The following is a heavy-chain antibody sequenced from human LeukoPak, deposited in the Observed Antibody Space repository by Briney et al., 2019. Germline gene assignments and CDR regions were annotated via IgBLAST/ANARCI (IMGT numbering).Heavy chain of an antibody. Sequence: KPSETLSLTCAVYGGSFSGYYWSWIRQPPGKGLEWIGEINHSGSTNYNPSLKSRVTISVDTSKNQFSLKLSSVTAADTAVYYCARDYYESSGYSGYFDYWGQGTLVTVSS. D-gene: IGHD3-22*01. CDR3: ARDYYESSGYSGYFDY. CDR2: INHSGST. J-gene: IGHJ4*02. V-gene: IGHV4-34*01. CDR1: GGSFSGYY.